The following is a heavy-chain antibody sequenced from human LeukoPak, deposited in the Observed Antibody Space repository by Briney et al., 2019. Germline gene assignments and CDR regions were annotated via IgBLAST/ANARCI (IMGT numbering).Heavy chain of an antibody. CDR1: GGSVSSGSYY. J-gene: IGHJ3*02. D-gene: IGHD3-22*01. V-gene: IGHV4-61*01. CDR2: IYYSGST. Sequence: SETLSLTCTVSGGSVSSGSYYWSWIRQPPGKGLEWIGYIYYSGSTNYNPSLKSRVTISVDTSKNQFSLKLSSVTAADTAVYYCARVHYYDSSGYPGAFDIWGQGTMVTVSS. CDR3: ARVHYYDSSGYPGAFDI.